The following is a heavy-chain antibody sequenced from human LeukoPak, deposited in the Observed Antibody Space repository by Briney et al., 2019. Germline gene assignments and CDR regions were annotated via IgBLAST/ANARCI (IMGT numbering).Heavy chain of an antibody. CDR2: IYYSGST. CDR3: ARPSGVFGVVIDGWFDP. V-gene: IGHV4-39*01. D-gene: IGHD3-3*01. J-gene: IGHJ5*02. CDR1: GGSISTSSYY. Sequence: SETLSLTCTVAGGSISTSSYYWGWIRQPPGKGLEWIGSIYYSGSTYYNPSLKSRVTISVDTSKNQFSLKLSSVTAADTAVYYCARPSGVFGVVIDGWFDPWGQGTLVTVSS.